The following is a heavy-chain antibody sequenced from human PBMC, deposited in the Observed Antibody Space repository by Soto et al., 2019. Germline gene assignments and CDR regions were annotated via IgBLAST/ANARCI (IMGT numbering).Heavy chain of an antibody. CDR3: SGRLGATNYGMDC. CDR2: IYSGGST. V-gene: IGHV3-53*01. D-gene: IGHD1-26*01. CDR1: EFTVSSNY. J-gene: IGHJ6*02. Sequence: PGGSLRLSCAASEFTVSSNYMNWVRQAPGKGLECVSTIYSGGSTYYADSVKGRFTISRDNSKNTLYLQMNNLRAEDTAVYYWSGRLGATNYGMDCWGQGTTVTVSS.